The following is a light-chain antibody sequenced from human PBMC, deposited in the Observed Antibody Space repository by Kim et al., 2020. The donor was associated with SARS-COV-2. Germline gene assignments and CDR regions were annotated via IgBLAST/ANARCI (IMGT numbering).Light chain of an antibody. Sequence: LSAPVGDRVTIPCQASQDISNYLNWYQQKPGKAPKLLIYDASNLETGVPSRFSGSGSGTDFTFTISSLQPEDIATYYCQQYGGARAFGGGTKLEI. CDR3: QQYGGARA. J-gene: IGKJ4*01. CDR1: QDISNY. CDR2: DAS. V-gene: IGKV1-33*01.